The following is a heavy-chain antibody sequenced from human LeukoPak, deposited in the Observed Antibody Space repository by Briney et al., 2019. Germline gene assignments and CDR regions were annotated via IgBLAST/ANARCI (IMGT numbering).Heavy chain of an antibody. CDR1: GASISSYY. J-gene: IGHJ3*02. D-gene: IGHD6-19*01. CDR3: ASDSSRIAVAPVGAFDI. CDR2: IYTSGST. Sequence: NPSETLSLTCSVSGASISSYYWSWIRQPAGKGLERIGRIYTSGSTNYNPSLKSRVTMSVDTSKNQFSLKLSSVTAADTAVYYCASDSSRIAVAPVGAFDIWGQGTMVTVSS. V-gene: IGHV4-4*07.